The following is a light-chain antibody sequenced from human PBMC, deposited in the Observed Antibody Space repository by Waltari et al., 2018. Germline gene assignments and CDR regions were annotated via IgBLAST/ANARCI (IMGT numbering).Light chain of an antibody. CDR2: GAS. Sequence: ETVMTQSPATLSVSPGQRATLSCRASQSISNKLAWYQQKPRQAPRLLIYGASTRATGFPARFGGSGSGTEFTLTISSLQSEDFVVYYCHQYTDWPPTFGQGTKVEVK. CDR3: HQYTDWPPT. CDR1: QSISNK. J-gene: IGKJ1*01. V-gene: IGKV3-15*01.